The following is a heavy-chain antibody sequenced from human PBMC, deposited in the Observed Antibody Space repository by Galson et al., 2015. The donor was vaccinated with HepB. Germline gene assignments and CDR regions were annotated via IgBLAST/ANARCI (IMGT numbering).Heavy chain of an antibody. J-gene: IGHJ4*02. CDR3: ARDYISAWLGY. Sequence: SLRLSCAASGFTVSSAYMSWVRQAPGKGLEWVSIIFSGGSACYAASVKGRFTISRDNSKNTLYLQMNSLRAEDTAVYYCARDYISAWLGYWGQGTLVTVSS. CDR2: IFSGGSA. CDR1: GFTVSSAY. D-gene: IGHD6-25*01. V-gene: IGHV3-66*01.